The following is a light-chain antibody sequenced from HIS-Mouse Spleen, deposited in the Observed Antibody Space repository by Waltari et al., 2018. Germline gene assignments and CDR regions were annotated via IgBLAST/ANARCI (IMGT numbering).Light chain of an antibody. CDR2: DDS. J-gene: IGLJ2*01. Sequence: SYVLTQPPSVSVAPGKTARITCGGNTIGSTSVHGYQQKPGQAPVLVVYDDSDRPSGIPERFSGSNSGNTATLTISRVEAGDEADYYCQVWDSSSDHVVFGGGTKLTVL. CDR3: QVWDSSSDHVV. V-gene: IGLV3-21*03. CDR1: TIGSTS.